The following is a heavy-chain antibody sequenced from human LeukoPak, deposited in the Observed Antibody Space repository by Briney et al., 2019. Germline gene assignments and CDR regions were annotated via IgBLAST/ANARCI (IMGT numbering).Heavy chain of an antibody. CDR2: MNPNSGNT. J-gene: IGHJ4*02. Sequence: VASVKVSCKASGYTFTSYDINWVRQAPGQGLEWMGWMNPNSGNTGYAQKFQGRVTITRNTSISTAYMEPSSLRSGDTAVYYCARADFWSGYLLDYWGQGTLVTVSS. CDR1: GYTFTSYD. D-gene: IGHD3-3*01. CDR3: ARADFWSGYLLDY. V-gene: IGHV1-8*03.